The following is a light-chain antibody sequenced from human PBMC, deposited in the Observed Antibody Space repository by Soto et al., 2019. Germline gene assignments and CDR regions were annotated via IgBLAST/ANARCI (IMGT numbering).Light chain of an antibody. CDR2: EVT. CDR1: SSDVGSYNL. Sequence: QSALTQPASVSGSPGQSITISCTGTSSDVGSYNLVSWYQQYPVKAPKLMIYEVTKRPSGVSDRFSGSKSGNTASLTISGLQAEDEADYYCCSYAGGVIFGGGTKLTVL. J-gene: IGLJ2*01. V-gene: IGLV2-23*02. CDR3: CSYAGGVI.